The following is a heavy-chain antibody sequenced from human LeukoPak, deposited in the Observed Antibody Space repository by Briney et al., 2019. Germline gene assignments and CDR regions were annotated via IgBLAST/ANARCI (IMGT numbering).Heavy chain of an antibody. Sequence: SETLSLTCTVSGGSISSSSYYWGWIRQPPGKGLEWIGSIYYSGSTNYNPSLKSRVTISVDTSKNQFSLKLSSVTAADTAVYYCARDRGPGVGATGYYFHYWGQGTLVTVSS. CDR2: IYYSGST. D-gene: IGHD1-26*01. CDR1: GGSISSSSYY. V-gene: IGHV4-39*07. J-gene: IGHJ4*02. CDR3: ARDRGPGVGATGYYFHY.